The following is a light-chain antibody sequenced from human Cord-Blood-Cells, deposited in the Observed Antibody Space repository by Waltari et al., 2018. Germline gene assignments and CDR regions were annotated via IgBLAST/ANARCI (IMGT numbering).Light chain of an antibody. J-gene: IGKJ5*01. CDR1: QSVSSSY. CDR3: QQDGSSSIT. CDR2: GAP. V-gene: IGKV3-20*01. Sequence: ELVLTQSPGTLSLSPGATATLSCRASQSVSSSYLAWYQQKPGQAPRLLIYGAPSRATGIPDRFSGSGSGTDFTLTISRLEAEDFAVYYCQQDGSSSITFGQGTRLEIK.